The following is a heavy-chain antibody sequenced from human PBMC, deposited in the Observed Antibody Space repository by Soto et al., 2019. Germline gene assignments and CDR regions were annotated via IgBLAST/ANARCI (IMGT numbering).Heavy chain of an antibody. V-gene: IGHV4-4*02. J-gene: IGHJ4*02. D-gene: IGHD3-22*01. CDR3: ARANYYYDRSGYLYYFDY. CDR2: IYYSGST. CDR1: GGSISSSNW. Sequence: SETLSLTCAVSGGSISSSNWWSWVRQPPGKGLEWIGYIYYSGSTNYNPSLKSRGTISVDTSKNQFSLKLRSVTAADTAVYYCARANYYYDRSGYLYYFDYWGQGTLVTVSS.